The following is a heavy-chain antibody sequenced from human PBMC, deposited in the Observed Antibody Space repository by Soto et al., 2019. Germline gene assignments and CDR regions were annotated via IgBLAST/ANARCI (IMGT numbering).Heavy chain of an antibody. CDR2: IYYSGST. V-gene: IGHV4-59*01. D-gene: IGHD3-10*02. J-gene: IGHJ2*01. Sequence: CRRIMQPKRKGLEWIGYIYYSGSTNYNPSLKSRVTISVDTSKNQFSLKLSSVSAADTAVYYCASVFFQAEDGIRYVRSVSAFRLNRSSDL. CDR3: ASVFFQAEDGIRYVRSVSAFRLNRSSDL.